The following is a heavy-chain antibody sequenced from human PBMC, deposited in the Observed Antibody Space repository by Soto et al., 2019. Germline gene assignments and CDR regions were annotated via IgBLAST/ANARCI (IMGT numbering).Heavy chain of an antibody. J-gene: IGHJ4*02. Sequence: ASVKVSCKASGYTFINYYIHWVRQAPGQGLEWMGIINPSSGSTSNAQKLHGRVTMTSDTSTSTVYMELSSLRSEDTAVYHCARSHSSGPTWGQGTLVTVSS. CDR2: INPSSGST. D-gene: IGHD3-22*01. CDR3: ARSHSSGPT. V-gene: IGHV1-46*01. CDR1: GYTFINYY.